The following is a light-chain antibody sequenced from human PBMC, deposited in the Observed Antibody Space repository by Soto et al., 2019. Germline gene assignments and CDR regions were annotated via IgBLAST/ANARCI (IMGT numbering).Light chain of an antibody. CDR2: DAS. V-gene: IGKV1-33*01. J-gene: IGKJ4*01. CDR1: QDISNY. CDR3: QQYDNLPLP. Sequence: EIQMTQPPSSLSASVGDRFTVTCQASQDISNYLNWYQQKPGKAPKLLIYDASNLETGVPSRFSGSGSGTDFTFTISSLQPEDIATYYCQQYDNLPLPSGG.